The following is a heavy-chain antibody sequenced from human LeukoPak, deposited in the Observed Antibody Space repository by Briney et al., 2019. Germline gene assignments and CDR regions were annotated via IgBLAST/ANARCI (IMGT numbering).Heavy chain of an antibody. CDR1: VYTLTELS. Sequence: GASVKVTLKVSVYTLTELSMHWVRQAPGKGGEGMGGFDPEDGETIYAQKFQGRVTMTEDTSTDTAYMELSSLRSEDTAVYYCARMGYDSSGLDYWGQGTLVTVSS. CDR2: FDPEDGET. CDR3: ARMGYDSSGLDY. V-gene: IGHV1-24*01. J-gene: IGHJ4*02. D-gene: IGHD3-22*01.